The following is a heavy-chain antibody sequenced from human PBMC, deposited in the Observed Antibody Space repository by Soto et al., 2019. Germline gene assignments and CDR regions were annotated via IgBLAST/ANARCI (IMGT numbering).Heavy chain of an antibody. J-gene: IGHJ4*02. Sequence: GSLRLSCTASGFAFGDYAMSWVRQAPGKGLEWVGFIRSKAYGGTTEYAASVKGRFTISRDDSKSIAYLQMNSLKTEETAVYYCTRRLGYCSSTSCYTWPYAYWGKGTLVTVSS. D-gene: IGHD2-2*02. CDR1: GFAFGDYA. CDR2: IRSKAYGGTT. V-gene: IGHV3-49*04. CDR3: TRRLGYCSSTSCYTWPYAY.